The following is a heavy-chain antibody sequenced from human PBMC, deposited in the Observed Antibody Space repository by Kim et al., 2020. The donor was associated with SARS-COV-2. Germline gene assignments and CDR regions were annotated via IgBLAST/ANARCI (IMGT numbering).Heavy chain of an antibody. CDR3: ARTNQQWLEFDY. D-gene: IGHD6-19*01. CDR2: IDPSDSYT. CDR1: GYSFTSYW. Sequence: GESLKISCKGSGYSFTSYWISWVRQMPGKGLEWMGRIDPSDSYTNYSPSFQGHVTISADKSISTAYLQWSSLKASDTAMYYCARTNQQWLEFDYWGQGTLVTVSS. J-gene: IGHJ4*02. V-gene: IGHV5-10-1*01.